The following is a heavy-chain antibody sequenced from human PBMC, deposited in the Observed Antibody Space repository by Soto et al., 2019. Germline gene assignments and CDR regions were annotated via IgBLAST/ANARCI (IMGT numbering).Heavy chain of an antibody. Sequence: PGGSLRLSCAASGFIFNNYEMHWFRQAPGEGLQWVAVIAYDGSGKYYADSVRGRFTISRDKSENFLYLQMNGLRVDDTAIYYCARGAFESMFGVVDSVYHGLDVCGQGTTVTVSS. CDR2: IAYDGSGK. V-gene: IGHV3-30*03. J-gene: IGHJ6*02. D-gene: IGHD3-3*01. CDR3: ARGAFESMFGVVDSVYHGLDV. CDR1: GFIFNNYE.